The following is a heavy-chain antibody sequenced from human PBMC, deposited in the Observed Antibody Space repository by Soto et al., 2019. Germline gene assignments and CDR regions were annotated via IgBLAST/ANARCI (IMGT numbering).Heavy chain of an antibody. CDR3: ARVTDYFDRSGYSNYFDY. CDR1: GYTFTSYG. Sequence: QVQLVQSGAEVKKPGASVKVSCKASGYTFTSYGISWVRQAPGQGLEWMGWISAYNGNTNYAQKLQGRVTMTTDTSTRTAYMELRSLRSADTAVYYCARVTDYFDRSGYSNYFDYWGQGTLVTVSS. V-gene: IGHV1-18*01. CDR2: ISAYNGNT. D-gene: IGHD3-22*01. J-gene: IGHJ4*02.